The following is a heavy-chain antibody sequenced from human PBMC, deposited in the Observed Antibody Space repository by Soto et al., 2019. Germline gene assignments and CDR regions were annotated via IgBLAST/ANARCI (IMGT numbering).Heavy chain of an antibody. CDR2: MYNTGST. J-gene: IGHJ6*02. D-gene: IGHD2-21*02. V-gene: IGHV4-59*01. Sequence: QVQLQESGPGLVKPSETLSLTCTVSGGTISRYYWSWIRQPPGKGLEWIGYMYNTGSTGYNPSFKSRVTISVDTSKNQFSPKLNSVTAADTAVYYCARDLWGYCGTDCYPLDVWGQGTTVTVSS. CDR3: ARDLWGYCGTDCYPLDV. CDR1: GGTISRYY.